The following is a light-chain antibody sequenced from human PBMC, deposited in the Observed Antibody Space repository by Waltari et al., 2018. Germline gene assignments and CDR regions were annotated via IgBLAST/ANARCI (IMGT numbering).Light chain of an antibody. CDR3: SSYTLSSNLEV. CDR1: STDVDSYHY. Sequence: QSALTQPASVSGSPGQSITISCTGTSTDVDSYHYVSWYQQHPGKAPKLIIYEVTDRPPGVSNRFSGSKSGNTASLTISGLQAEDEADYYCSSYTLSSNLEVFGGGTKLTVL. CDR2: EVT. V-gene: IGLV2-14*01. J-gene: IGLJ2*01.